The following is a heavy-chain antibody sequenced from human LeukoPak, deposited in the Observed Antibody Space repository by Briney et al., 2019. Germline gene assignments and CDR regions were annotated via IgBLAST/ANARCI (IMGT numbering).Heavy chain of an antibody. CDR1: GGSFSGYY. V-gene: IGHV4-34*01. J-gene: IGHJ4*02. CDR2: IYYSGST. Sequence: SETLSLTCAVYGGSFSGYYWGWIRQPPGKGLEWIGSIYYSGSTYSNPSLKSRVTISGDTSKNRFSLKLSSVTAADTAVYYCARAPYYQDSSGYLRVYYFDYWGQGTLVTVSS. D-gene: IGHD3-22*01. CDR3: ARAPYYQDSSGYLRVYYFDY.